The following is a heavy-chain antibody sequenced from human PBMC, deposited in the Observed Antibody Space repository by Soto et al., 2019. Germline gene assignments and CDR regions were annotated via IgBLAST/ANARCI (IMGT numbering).Heavy chain of an antibody. CDR2: IIPIFGTA. Sequence: SVKVSCKASGGTFSSYAISWVRQAPGQGLEWMGGIIPIFGTANYAQKFQGRVTITADESTSTAYMELSSLRSEDTAVYYCARGGIYFDWLLGYIDYWGQGTLVTVYS. CDR3: ARGGIYFDWLLGYIDY. CDR1: GGTFSSYA. D-gene: IGHD3-9*01. J-gene: IGHJ4*02. V-gene: IGHV1-69*13.